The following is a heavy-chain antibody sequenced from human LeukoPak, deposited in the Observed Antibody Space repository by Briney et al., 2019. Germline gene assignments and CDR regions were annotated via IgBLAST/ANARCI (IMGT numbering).Heavy chain of an antibody. V-gene: IGHV4-59*08. D-gene: IGHD5-24*01. CDR1: GGSISSYY. Sequence: SETLSLTCTVWGGSISSYYWSWIRQPPGKGLEGGGYIYYSGSTNYNPSLKSRVTISVDTSKNQFSLKLSSVTAADTAVYYCARRWGDGYNRGTFDYWGQGTLVTVSS. CDR3: ARRWGDGYNRGTFDY. CDR2: IYYSGST. J-gene: IGHJ4*02.